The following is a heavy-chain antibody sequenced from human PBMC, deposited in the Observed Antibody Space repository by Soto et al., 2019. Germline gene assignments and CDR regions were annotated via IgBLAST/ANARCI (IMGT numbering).Heavy chain of an antibody. CDR3: ASNRYSYDNNEEYYYYYGMDV. CDR1: GGTFSSYA. CDR2: IIPIFGTA. J-gene: IGHJ6*02. V-gene: IGHV1-69*01. D-gene: IGHD5-18*01. Sequence: QVQLVQSGAEVKKPGASVKVSCKASGGTFSSYAISWVRQAPGQGLEWMGGIIPIFGTANYAQKFQGRVTITADESTSTAYMELSSLRSEDTAVYYCASNRYSYDNNEEYYYYYGMDVWGQGTKVTVSS.